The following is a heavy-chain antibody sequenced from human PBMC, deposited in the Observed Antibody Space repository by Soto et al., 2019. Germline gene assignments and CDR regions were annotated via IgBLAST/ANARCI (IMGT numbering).Heavy chain of an antibody. D-gene: IGHD6-13*01. Sequence: SETLSLTCTVSGDSISSYYWTWIRQPPGKGLEYIGYIYYSGRTYYNPSLKSRVTISVDTSKNQFSLKLSSVTAADTAVYYCARGHLGITTAGTWYDFDYWGQGTLVTVSS. CDR2: IYYSGRT. V-gene: IGHV4-59*01. CDR1: GDSISSYY. CDR3: ARGHLGITTAGTWYDFDY. J-gene: IGHJ4*02.